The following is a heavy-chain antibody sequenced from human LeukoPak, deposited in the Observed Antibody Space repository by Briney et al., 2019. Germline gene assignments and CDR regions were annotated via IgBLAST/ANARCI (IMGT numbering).Heavy chain of an antibody. J-gene: IGHJ5*02. CDR1: GYSVRSGYH. CDR2: IYYGGTT. CDR3: ARGGYCSGGSCYNWFDP. Sequence: SETLSLTCAVSGYSVRSGYHWGWIRPPPGKGLEWIGSIYYGGTTYYNPSLKSRVTISVDTSKNQFSLKLSSVTAADTAVYYCARGGYCSGGSCYNWFDPWGQGTLVTVSS. D-gene: IGHD2-15*01. V-gene: IGHV4-38-2*01.